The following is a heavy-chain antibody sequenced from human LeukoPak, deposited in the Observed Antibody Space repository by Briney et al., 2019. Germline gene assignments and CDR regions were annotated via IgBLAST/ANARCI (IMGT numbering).Heavy chain of an antibody. J-gene: IGHJ2*01. CDR1: GGSISSGGYS. CDR3: ARAGSYSSGYYPDWYFDL. CDR2: INHSGST. Sequence: PSETLSLTCAVSGGSISSGGYSWSWIRQPPGKGLEWIGEINHSGSTNYNPSLKSRVTISVDTSKNQFSLQLNSVTPEDTAVYYCARAGSYSSGYYPDWYFDLWGRGTLVTVSS. D-gene: IGHD3-22*01. V-gene: IGHV4-30-2*01.